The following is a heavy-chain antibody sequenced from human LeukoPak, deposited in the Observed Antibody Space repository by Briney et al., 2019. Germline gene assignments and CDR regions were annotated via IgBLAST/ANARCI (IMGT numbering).Heavy chain of an antibody. D-gene: IGHD3-3*01. CDR3: ARERQNKDFWSGGDY. V-gene: IGHV3-7*01. J-gene: IGHJ4*02. CDR2: IKQDGSEK. Sequence: GGSLRLSCAASGFTFSTYWMSWVRQAPGKGLEWVANIKQDGSEKYYVDSVKGRSTISRDNAKNSLYLQMNSLRAEDTAVYYCARERQNKDFWSGGDYWGQGTLVTVSS. CDR1: GFTFSTYW.